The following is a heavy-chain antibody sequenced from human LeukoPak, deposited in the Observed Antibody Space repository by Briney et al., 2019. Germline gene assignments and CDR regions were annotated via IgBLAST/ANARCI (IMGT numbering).Heavy chain of an antibody. J-gene: IGHJ4*02. CDR1: GYTFTGYY. V-gene: IGHV1-2*02. Sequence: GASVKVSCKASGYTFTGYYMHWVRQAPGHGHEWMVWINPNSGGTKYAQKFQGRVTMTSDASISTAYMELSSLRSDDTAVYYCASRPDQHLLYYFDYWGQGALVTVSS. D-gene: IGHD2-15*01. CDR2: INPNSGGT. CDR3: ASRPDQHLLYYFDY.